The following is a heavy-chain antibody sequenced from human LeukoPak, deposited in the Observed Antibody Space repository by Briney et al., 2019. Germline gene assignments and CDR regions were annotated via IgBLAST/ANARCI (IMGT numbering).Heavy chain of an antibody. J-gene: IGHJ4*02. CDR3: ARGSAHLDYGDNGDFFDY. D-gene: IGHD4-17*01. V-gene: IGHV3-23*01. CDR2: ISDRGGAT. CDR1: GFSFSTFG. Sequence: QPGGSLRLSCAASGFSFSTFGMSWVRQAPGKGLEWVSSISDRGGATYYPDSVKGRFTISRDNSKNTLYLQVNSLRAEDTAAYYCARGSAHLDYGDNGDFFDYWGQGTLVTVSS.